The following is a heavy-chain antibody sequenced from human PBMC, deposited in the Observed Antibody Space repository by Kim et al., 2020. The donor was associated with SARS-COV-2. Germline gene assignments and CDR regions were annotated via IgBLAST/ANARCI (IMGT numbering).Heavy chain of an antibody. Sequence: SETLSLTCTVSGGSISSSTYYWGWIRQPPGKGLEWIGTIYYSGSTYYNPSLKSRVTISVDTSRNQFSLKLSSVTAADTAVYYCVRTVPVADIVGAKTASDYWGQGTLVIVSS. CDR3: VRTVPVADIVGAKTASDY. CDR2: IYYSGST. D-gene: IGHD1-26*01. V-gene: IGHV4-39*01. J-gene: IGHJ4*02. CDR1: GGSISSSTYY.